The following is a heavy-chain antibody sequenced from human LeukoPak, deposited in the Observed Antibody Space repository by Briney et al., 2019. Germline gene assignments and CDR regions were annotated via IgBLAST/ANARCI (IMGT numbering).Heavy chain of an antibody. CDR2: IYYSGST. CDR1: GGSISSSIYY. Sequence: SETLSLTCTVSGGSISSSIYYWGWIRQPPGKGLEWIGSIYYSGSTYYNPSLKSRVTISVDTSKNQFSLKLSSVTAADTAVYYCARIFYDSRDNWFDPWGQGTLVTVSS. CDR3: ARIFYDSRDNWFDP. D-gene: IGHD3-22*01. J-gene: IGHJ5*02. V-gene: IGHV4-39*07.